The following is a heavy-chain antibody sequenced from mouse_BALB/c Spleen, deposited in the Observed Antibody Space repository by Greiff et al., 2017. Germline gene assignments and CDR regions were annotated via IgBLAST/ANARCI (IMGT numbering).Heavy chain of an antibody. CDR3: AREGSSYDWYFDV. V-gene: IGHV5-6-5*01. J-gene: IGHJ1*01. Sequence: DVKLVESGGGLVKPGGSLKLSCAASGFTFSSYAMSWVRQTPEKRLEWVASISSGGSTYYPDSVKGRFTISRDNARNILYLQMSSLRSEDTAMYYCAREGSSYDWYFDVWGAGTTVTVSS. CDR1: GFTFSSYA. CDR2: ISSGGST. D-gene: IGHD1-1*01.